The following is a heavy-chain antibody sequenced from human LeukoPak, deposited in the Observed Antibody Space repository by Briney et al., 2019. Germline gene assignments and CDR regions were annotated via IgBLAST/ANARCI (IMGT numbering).Heavy chain of an antibody. CDR1: GYSISSGYY. CDR3: ARGIVGATDGGHFDY. D-gene: IGHD1-26*01. J-gene: IGHJ4*02. Sequence: PSETLSLTCTVSGYSISSGYYWGWIRQPPGKGLEWIGSIYHSGSTYYNPSLKSRVTISVDTSKNQFSLKLSSVTAADTAVYYCARGIVGATDGGHFDYWGQGTLVTVSS. CDR2: IYHSGST. V-gene: IGHV4-38-2*02.